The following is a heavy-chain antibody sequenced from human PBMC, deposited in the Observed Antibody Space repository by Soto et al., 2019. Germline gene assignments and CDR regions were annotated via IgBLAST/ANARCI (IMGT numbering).Heavy chain of an antibody. V-gene: IGHV3-48*02. J-gene: IGHJ4*02. CDR2: ISSSGDTI. CDR1: GFTFSNYN. Sequence: EVQLVESGGGLVQPGGFLRLSCEASGFTFSNYNMNWVRQAPGKGLEWVSYISSSGDTIYYADSVKGRFSISRDNAKNSLYVQANSLRDEDTAVYYCAIASGGGFRFFFDFWGQGTLVTVSS. CDR3: AIASGGGFRFFFDF. D-gene: IGHD2-15*01.